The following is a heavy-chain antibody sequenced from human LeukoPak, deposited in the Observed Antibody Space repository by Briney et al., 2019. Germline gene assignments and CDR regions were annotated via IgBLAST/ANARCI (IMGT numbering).Heavy chain of an antibody. V-gene: IGHV3-30*18. CDR1: GFTLSSYG. CDR3: AKVFSP. CDR2: ISYDGSNK. J-gene: IGHJ5*02. Sequence: GRSLRLSCAASGFTLSSYGMHWVSQAPGKGLEWVAVISYDGSNKYYADSVKGRFTISRDNSKNTLYLQMNSLRAEDTAVYYCAKVFSPWAQGTLVTVSS.